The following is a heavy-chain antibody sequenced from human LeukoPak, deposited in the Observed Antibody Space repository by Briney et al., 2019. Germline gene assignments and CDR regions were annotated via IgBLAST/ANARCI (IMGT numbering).Heavy chain of an antibody. J-gene: IGHJ5*02. V-gene: IGHV3-21*01. Sequence: PGGSLRLSCAASGFTFSSYSMNWVRQAPGKGLEWVSSISSSSSYIYFADSVKGRLTISRDNAKNSLYLQMNSLRAEDTAVYYCARGRGVTTLNWFDPWGQGTLVTVSS. D-gene: IGHD3-10*01. CDR2: ISSSSSYI. CDR1: GFTFSSYS. CDR3: ARGRGVTTLNWFDP.